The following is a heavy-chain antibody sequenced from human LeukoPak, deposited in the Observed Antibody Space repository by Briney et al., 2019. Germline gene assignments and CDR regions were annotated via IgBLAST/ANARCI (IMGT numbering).Heavy chain of an antibody. CDR3: AKVGTMIVVVIS. CDR1: GFTFSSYA. Sequence: GGSLRLSCAASGFTFSSYAMSWVRQAPGKGLEWVSAISGSGSSTYYADSVKGRFTISRDNSKNTLYLQMNSLRAEDTAVYYCAKVGTMIVVVISWGQGTLVTVSS. D-gene: IGHD3-22*01. CDR2: ISGSGSST. V-gene: IGHV3-23*01. J-gene: IGHJ4*02.